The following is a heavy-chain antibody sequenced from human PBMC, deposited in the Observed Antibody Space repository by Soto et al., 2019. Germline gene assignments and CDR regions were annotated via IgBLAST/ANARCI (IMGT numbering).Heavy chain of an antibody. CDR1: GFTFSSYA. D-gene: IGHD3-22*01. V-gene: IGHV3-23*01. J-gene: IGHJ3*02. Sequence: LRLSCAASGFTFSSYAMSWVRQAPGKGLEWVSAISGSGGSTYYADSVKGRFTISRDNSKNTLYLQMNSLRAEDTAVYYCAKDGYYYDSSGQPTIDAFDIWGQGTMVTVSS. CDR3: AKDGYYYDSSGQPTIDAFDI. CDR2: ISGSGGST.